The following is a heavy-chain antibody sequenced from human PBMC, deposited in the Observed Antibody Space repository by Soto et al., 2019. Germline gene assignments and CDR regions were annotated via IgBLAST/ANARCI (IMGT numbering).Heavy chain of an antibody. CDR3: AIGTHGNSYYHY. CDR2: VHLGGSDT. Sequence: ESLKISCTASGYSSANFWLGWVRQMPGKGLEWMGFVHLGGSDTRYAPSFQDQVTISAARSINTAYLQWSSLRASDTAMFYCAIGTHGNSYYHYLGQGTLVTSPQ. V-gene: IGHV5-51*01. J-gene: IGHJ4*02. CDR1: GYSSANFW. D-gene: IGHD1-1*01.